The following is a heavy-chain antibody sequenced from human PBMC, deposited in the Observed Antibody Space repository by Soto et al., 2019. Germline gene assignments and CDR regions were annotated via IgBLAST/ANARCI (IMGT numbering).Heavy chain of an antibody. CDR3: ASGCSSTSCYDAFDI. CDR1: GFTFSSYA. V-gene: IGHV3-23*01. D-gene: IGHD2-2*01. J-gene: IGHJ3*02. Sequence: GGSLRLSCAASGFTFSSYAMSWVRQAPGKGLEWVSAISGSGGNTYYADSVKGRFTISRDNSKNTLYLQMNSLRAEDTAVYYCASGCSSTSCYDAFDIWGQGTMVTVSS. CDR2: ISGSGGNT.